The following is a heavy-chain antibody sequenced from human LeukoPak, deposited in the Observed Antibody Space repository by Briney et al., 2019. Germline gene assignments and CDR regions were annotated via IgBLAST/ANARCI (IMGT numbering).Heavy chain of an antibody. CDR3: TRSDGDYDHHFFDY. D-gene: IGHD4-17*01. Sequence: WIRQPPGKGLEWIGFIRRRANDGTTEYATSLKGRFTISRDDSKSIAYLHMNGLQTEDTALYYCTRSDGDYDHHFFDYWGQGTQVIVSS. J-gene: IGHJ4*02. V-gene: IGHV3-49*02. CDR2: IRRRANDGTT.